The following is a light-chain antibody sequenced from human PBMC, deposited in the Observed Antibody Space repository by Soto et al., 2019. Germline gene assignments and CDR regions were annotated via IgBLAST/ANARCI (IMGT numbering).Light chain of an antibody. J-gene: IGLJ2*01. Sequence: QSVLTQPASASGSPGQSITISCTGTSTDIGAYDFVSWYQRHPGEAPKLVIFEVSNRPSGVSDRFSGSKSGNTASLTISGLQAEDEADFYCSACTHTRPLLVFGGGTKLTVL. CDR3: SACTHTRPLLV. CDR2: EVS. CDR1: STDIGAYDF. V-gene: IGLV2-14*01.